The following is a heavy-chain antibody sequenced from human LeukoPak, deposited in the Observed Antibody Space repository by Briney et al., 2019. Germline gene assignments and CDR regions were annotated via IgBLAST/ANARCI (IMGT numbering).Heavy chain of an antibody. J-gene: IGHJ5*02. CDR1: GYTFSSHY. Sequence: ASVKVSCKASGYTFSSHYMHWVRQAPGQGLEWMGIINPSGGSSSYAQKFQGRVTMTRDTSTSTVYTELSSLRSEDTAVYYCAREVSGSSSSATVVLGNWFDPWGQGTLVTVSS. V-gene: IGHV1-46*01. CDR3: AREVSGSSSSATVVLGNWFDP. D-gene: IGHD6-6*01. CDR2: INPSGGSS.